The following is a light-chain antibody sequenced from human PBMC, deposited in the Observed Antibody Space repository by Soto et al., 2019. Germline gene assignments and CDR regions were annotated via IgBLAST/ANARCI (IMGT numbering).Light chain of an antibody. J-gene: IGKJ4*01. Sequence: EIMMTQSPATLSVSPGERATLSCRASQSVSGHLSWYQQKPGQAPSLLIYAASTRATGISARFSGSGSGTDFTLTISSLQSEDFAIYYGQQYNKLPLTFGGGTKVEIK. CDR1: QSVSGH. CDR2: AAS. CDR3: QQYNKLPLT. V-gene: IGKV3-15*01.